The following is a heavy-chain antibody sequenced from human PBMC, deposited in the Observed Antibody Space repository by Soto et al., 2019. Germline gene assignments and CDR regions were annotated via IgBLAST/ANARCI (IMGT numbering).Heavy chain of an antibody. J-gene: IGHJ2*01. Sequence: QVQLVQSGAEVKKPGASVKVSCKASGYTFTSYGISWVRQAPGQGLEWMGWISAYNGNTNYAQKXQDRVTMTADXXTXTDXMELRSLRSDDTAVYYCARVEDIVVVPAVHWYFDLWGRGPLVTVSS. V-gene: IGHV1-18*01. CDR2: ISAYNGNT. CDR3: ARVEDIVVVPAVHWYFDL. D-gene: IGHD2-2*01. CDR1: GYTFTSYG.